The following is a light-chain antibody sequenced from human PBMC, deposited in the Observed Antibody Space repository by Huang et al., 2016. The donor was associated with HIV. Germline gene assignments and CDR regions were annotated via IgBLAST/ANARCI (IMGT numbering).Light chain of an antibody. CDR3: LPHKGDSFS. CDR2: AVS. Sequence: DIQMTQSPSVMYASVGDIVTTTCRASKDINDYFVWFQQKPGKVPKRLIYAVSSLQSRVPSMFSGSGSGTEFTLTINSLQPEDVATYYCLPHKGDSFSFGGGTKVEI. J-gene: IGKJ4*01. CDR1: KDINDY. V-gene: IGKV1-17*03.